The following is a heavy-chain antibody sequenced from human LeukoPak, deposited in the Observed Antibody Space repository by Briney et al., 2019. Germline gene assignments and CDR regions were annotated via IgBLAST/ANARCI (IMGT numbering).Heavy chain of an antibody. CDR1: GGSFSGYY. CDR2: ISHNENT. J-gene: IGHJ4*02. Sequence: SETLSLTCAVYGGSFSGYYWNWIRQPPGKGLEWIGEISHNENTNYSPSLKSRLTISIDTSKNQFSLKLSSVTAADTVVYYCASSGSRWLIDKTYSPYWGQGTLVTVSS. D-gene: IGHD3-22*01. CDR3: ASSGSRWLIDKTYSPY. V-gene: IGHV4-34*01.